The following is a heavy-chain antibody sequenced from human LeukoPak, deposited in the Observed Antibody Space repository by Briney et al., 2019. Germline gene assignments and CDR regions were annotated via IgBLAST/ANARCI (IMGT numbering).Heavy chain of an antibody. Sequence: GGSLRLSCAASGFTFSSYWMSWVRQAPGKGLEWVANIKQDGSEKYYVDSVKGRFTISRDNAKNSLYLQMNSLRAEDTAVYYCARTLDLLEWSRSGPYFQHWGQGTLLTVSS. CDR3: ARTLDLLEWSRSGPYFQH. D-gene: IGHD3-3*01. CDR1: GFTFSSYW. J-gene: IGHJ1*01. CDR2: IKQDGSEK. V-gene: IGHV3-7*01.